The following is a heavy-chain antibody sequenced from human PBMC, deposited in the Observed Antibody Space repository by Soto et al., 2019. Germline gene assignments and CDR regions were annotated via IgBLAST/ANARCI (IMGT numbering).Heavy chain of an antibody. J-gene: IGHJ3*02. CDR3: AMPTTVTTFAFDI. CDR2: IYWDEGK. V-gene: IGHV2-5*02. D-gene: IGHD4-17*01. Sequence: QITLKESGPTLVKPTQTLTLTCTFSGISLITVGVGLCWISPPTGKALEWFALIYWDEGKRYSTSLKSRLTITKDTSKKQVVLTMTNMDPVDTATYSWAMPTTVTTFAFDIWGQGTRVTVSS. CDR1: GISLITVGVG.